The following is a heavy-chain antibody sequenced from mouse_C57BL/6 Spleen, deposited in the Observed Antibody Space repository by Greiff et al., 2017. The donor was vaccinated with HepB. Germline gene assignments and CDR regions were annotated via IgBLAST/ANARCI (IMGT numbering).Heavy chain of an antibody. CDR2: IDPSDSYT. Sequence: QVQLQQPGAELVMPGASVKLSCKASGYTFTSYWMHWVKQRPGQGLEWIGEIDPSDSYTNYNQKFKGKSTLTVDKSSSTAYMQLSSLTSEDAAVYYCARDHYYGSSRSAMDYWGQGTSVTVSS. CDR3: ARDHYYGSSRSAMDY. CDR1: GYTFTSYW. D-gene: IGHD1-1*01. J-gene: IGHJ4*01. V-gene: IGHV1-69*01.